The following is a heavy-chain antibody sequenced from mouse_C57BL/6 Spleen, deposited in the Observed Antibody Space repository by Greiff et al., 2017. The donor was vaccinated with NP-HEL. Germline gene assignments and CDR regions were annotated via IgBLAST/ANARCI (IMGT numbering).Heavy chain of an antibody. CDR2: IYPRSGNT. Sequence: QVQLKQSGAELARPGASVKLSCKASGYTFTSYGISWVKQRTGQGLEWIGEIYPRSGNTYYNEKFKGKATLTADKSSSTAYMELRSLTSEDSAVYFCARSGEGFLLGLGYFDYWGQGTTLTVFS. CDR1: GYTFTSYG. CDR3: ARSGEGFLLGLGYFDY. J-gene: IGHJ2*01. D-gene: IGHD4-1*01. V-gene: IGHV1-81*01.